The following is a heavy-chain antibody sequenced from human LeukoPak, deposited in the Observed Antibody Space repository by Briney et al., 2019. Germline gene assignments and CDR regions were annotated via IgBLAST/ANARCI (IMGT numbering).Heavy chain of an antibody. D-gene: IGHD1-26*01. V-gene: IGHV4-59*01. CDR3: ARETRYSGSYQYSYYFDY. Sequence: SETLSLTCTVSGGSISSYYWSWIRQPPGKGLEWIGYIYYSGSTNYNPSLKSRVTISVDTSKNQFSLKLSSVTAADTAVYYCARETRYSGSYQYSYYFDYWGQGTLVTVSS. CDR2: IYYSGST. CDR1: GGSISSYY. J-gene: IGHJ4*02.